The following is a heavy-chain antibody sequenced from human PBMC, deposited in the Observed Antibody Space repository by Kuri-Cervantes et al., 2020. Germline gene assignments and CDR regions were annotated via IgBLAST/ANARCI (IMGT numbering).Heavy chain of an antibody. V-gene: IGHV3-23*01. CDR3: AKDFSGATEDDAFDI. CDR2: ISGSGGST. CDR1: GFIFSDYA. J-gene: IGHJ3*02. D-gene: IGHD1-26*01. Sequence: GGSLRLSCAVSGFIFSDYAMSWVRQAPGKGLEWVSAISGSGGSTYYADSVKGRFTISRDNSKNTLYLQMNSLRAEDTAVYYCAKDFSGATEDDAFDIWGQGTMVTVSS.